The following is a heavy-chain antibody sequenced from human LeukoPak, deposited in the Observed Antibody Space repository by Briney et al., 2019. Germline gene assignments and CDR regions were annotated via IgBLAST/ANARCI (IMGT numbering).Heavy chain of an antibody. J-gene: IGHJ4*02. CDR2: IKSKTDGGTT. D-gene: IGHD3-10*01. V-gene: IGHV3-15*01. CDR3: TTYGSGRKFDY. Sequence: PGGSLRLSCAASGFTFSNAWMSWVRQAPGRGLEWVGRIKSKTDGGTTDYAAPVKGRFTISRDDSTNTLYLQMNSPKSEDTAVYYCTTYGSGRKFDYWGQGILVTVSS. CDR1: GFTFSNAW.